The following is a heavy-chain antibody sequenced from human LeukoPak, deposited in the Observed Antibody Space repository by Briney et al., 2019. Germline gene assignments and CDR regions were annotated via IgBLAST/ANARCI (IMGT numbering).Heavy chain of an antibody. V-gene: IGHV1-18*01. CDR3: ASWHYDSSGSPYLGY. D-gene: IGHD3-22*01. CDR1: GYTFTSYG. CDR2: ISAYNGNT. J-gene: IGHJ4*02. Sequence: ASVKVSCKASGYTFTSYGISWVRQAPGQGLEWMGWISAYNGNTNYAQKLQGRVTMTTDTATSIAYMELRSLRSDDTAVYYCASWHYDSSGSPYLGYWGQGTLVTVSS.